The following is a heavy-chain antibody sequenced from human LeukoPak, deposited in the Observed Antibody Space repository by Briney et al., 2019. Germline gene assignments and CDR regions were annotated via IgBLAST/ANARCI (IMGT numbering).Heavy chain of an antibody. J-gene: IGHJ3*02. V-gene: IGHV4-38-2*02. D-gene: IGHD3-22*01. CDR2: IDGSGSS. Sequence: SETLSLTCTVSGYSISSGYYWGWIRQPPGKGLEWIGSIDGSGSSYYNPSLKSRVTISVDTSKNQFSLKLSSVTAADTAVYYCARDLVTYYYDRVFDIWGQGTMVTVSS. CDR3: ARDLVTYYYDRVFDI. CDR1: GYSISSGYY.